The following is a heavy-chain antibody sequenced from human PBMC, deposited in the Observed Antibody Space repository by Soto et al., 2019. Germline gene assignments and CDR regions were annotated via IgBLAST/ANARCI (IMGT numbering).Heavy chain of an antibody. D-gene: IGHD6-19*01. J-gene: IGHJ4*02. CDR2: ISNNGINK. V-gene: IGHV3-30-3*01. CDR1: GFTFSSYT. Sequence: PGGSLRLSCVASGFTFSSYTMYWVREAPGKGLEWVAGISNNGINKYYVDSVKGRFTISRDNSKNTLNLQMNSLRREDTAIYYCENVWSISVAATWYWGQGTLV. CDR3: ENVWSISVAATWY.